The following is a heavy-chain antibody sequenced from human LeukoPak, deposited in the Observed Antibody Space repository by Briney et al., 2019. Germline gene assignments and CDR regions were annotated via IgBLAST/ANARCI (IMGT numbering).Heavy chain of an antibody. D-gene: IGHD2-15*01. CDR1: GFTFSSYG. CDR3: AKDRARYCSGGICDYGDFQH. Sequence: GGSLRLSCAASGFTFSSYGMHWVRQAPGRGLEWVVVILYDGSNKYYADSVKGRFTISRDNSKNTLCLQMNSLRAEDTAVYYCAKDRARYCSGGICDYGDFQHWGQGTLVTVSS. V-gene: IGHV3-30*18. J-gene: IGHJ1*01. CDR2: ILYDGSNK.